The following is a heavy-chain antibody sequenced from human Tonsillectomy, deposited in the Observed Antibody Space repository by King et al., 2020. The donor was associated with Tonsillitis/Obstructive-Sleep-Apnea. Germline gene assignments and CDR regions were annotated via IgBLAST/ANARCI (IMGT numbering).Heavy chain of an antibody. D-gene: IGHD4-17*01. J-gene: IGHJ3*02. V-gene: IGHV4-4*02. CDR2: IDHSGST. CDR1: GGSISSSNW. CDR3: ARDRGFYGDSSFDI. Sequence: VQLQESGPGLVKPSGTLSLTCAVSGGSISSSNWWSWVRQPPGKGLEWIGDIDHSGSTNYNPSLKSRVTISVDKSKNQFSLRLTSVTAVDTAVYYCARDRGFYGDSSFDIWGQGTMVAVSS.